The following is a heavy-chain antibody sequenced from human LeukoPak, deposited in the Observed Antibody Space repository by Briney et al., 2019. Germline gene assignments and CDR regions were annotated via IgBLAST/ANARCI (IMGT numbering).Heavy chain of an antibody. CDR1: GGSISSGGYY. J-gene: IGHJ3*02. D-gene: IGHD3-3*01. CDR3: ARSGVFPNAFDI. V-gene: IGHV4-31*03. Sequence: PSETLSLTCTVSGGSISSGGYYWSWIRQHPGKGLEWIGYIYYSGSTYYNPSLKSRVTISVDTSKNQSSLKLSSVTAADTAVYYCARSGVFPNAFDIWGQGTMVTVSS. CDR2: IYYSGST.